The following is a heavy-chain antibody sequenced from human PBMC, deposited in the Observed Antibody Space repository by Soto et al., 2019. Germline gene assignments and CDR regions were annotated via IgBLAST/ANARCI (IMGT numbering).Heavy chain of an antibody. CDR1: GFGFGGYA. D-gene: IGHD2-15*01. CDR3: AKDIGGEMHAFDI. Sequence: GGSLRLSCVASGFGFGGYAMHWVRQGPGKGLEWASGMSWNSGNIGYADSVKGRFTISRDNAKNSLYLQMNSLSAEDTALYYCAKDIGGEMHAFDIWGQGTMVTVSS. J-gene: IGHJ3*02. CDR2: MSWNSGNI. V-gene: IGHV3-9*01.